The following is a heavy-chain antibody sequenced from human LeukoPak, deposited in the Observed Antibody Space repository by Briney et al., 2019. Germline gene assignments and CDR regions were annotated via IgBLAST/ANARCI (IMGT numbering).Heavy chain of an antibody. D-gene: IGHD6-13*01. J-gene: IGHJ4*02. CDR2: ISYDGSNK. CDR3: ARSPQEQLEYYFDY. CDR1: GFTFSSYA. V-gene: IGHV3-30-3*01. Sequence: GRSLRLSCAASGFTFSSYAMHWVRQAPGKGLEWVAVISYDGSNKYYADSVKGRFTISRDNSKNTLYLQMNSLRAGDTAVYYCARSPQEQLEYYFDYWGQGTLVTVSS.